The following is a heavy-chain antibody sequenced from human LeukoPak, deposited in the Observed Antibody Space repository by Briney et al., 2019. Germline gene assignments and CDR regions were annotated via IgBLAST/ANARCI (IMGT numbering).Heavy chain of an antibody. D-gene: IGHD3-9*01. J-gene: IGHJ4*02. Sequence: PSETLSLTXAVYGGSFSGYYWSWIRQPPGKGLEWIGEINHSGSTNYNPSLKSRVTISVDTSKNQFSLKLSSVTAADTAVYYCARGLRYFDWLSKPRYYFDYWGQGTLVTVSS. V-gene: IGHV4-34*01. CDR2: INHSGST. CDR3: ARGLRYFDWLSKPRYYFDY. CDR1: GGSFSGYY.